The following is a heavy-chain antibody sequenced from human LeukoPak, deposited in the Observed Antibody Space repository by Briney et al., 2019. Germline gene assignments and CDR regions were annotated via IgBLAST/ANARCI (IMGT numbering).Heavy chain of an antibody. CDR2: ISWNSGRK. V-gene: IGHV3-9*01. J-gene: IGHJ4*02. Sequence: PGGSLRLSCAASGFIFDDYAMHWVRQAPGKGLEWVSGISWNSGRKGYADSVRGRFTISRDNAKNSLYLQMNSLRAEDTALYYCAKEPDTAMVGGFDFWGQGTLVTVSS. CDR1: GFIFDDYA. CDR3: AKEPDTAMVGGFDF. D-gene: IGHD5-18*01.